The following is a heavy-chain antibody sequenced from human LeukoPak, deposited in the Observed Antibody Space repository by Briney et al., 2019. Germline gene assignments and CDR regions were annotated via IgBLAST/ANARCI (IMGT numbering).Heavy chain of an antibody. V-gene: IGHV1-18*01. D-gene: IGHD5-18*01. CDR1: GYTFTSYG. CDR2: ISAYNGNT. CDR3: ARVYVDTAMVTEDY. J-gene: IGHJ4*02. Sequence: ASVKVSCKASGYTFTSYGISWVRQVPGQGLEWMGWISAYNGNTNYAQKLQGRVTMTTDTSTSTAYMELRSLRSDDTAVYYCARVYVDTAMVTEDYWGQGTLVTVSS.